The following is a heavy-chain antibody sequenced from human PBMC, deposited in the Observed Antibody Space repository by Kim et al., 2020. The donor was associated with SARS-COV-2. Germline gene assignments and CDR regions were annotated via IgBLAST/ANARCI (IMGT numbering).Heavy chain of an antibody. J-gene: IGHJ4*02. CDR3: AKTGGLVLGGLYYFDY. CDR2: ISYDGSNK. Sequence: GSLRLSCAASGFTFSSYGMHWVRQAPGKGLEWVAVISYDGSNKYYADSVKGRFTISRDNSKNTLYLQMNSLRAEDTAVYYCAKTGGLVLGGLYYFDYWGQGTLVTVSS. V-gene: IGHV3-30*18. CDR1: GFTFSSYG. D-gene: IGHD6-19*01.